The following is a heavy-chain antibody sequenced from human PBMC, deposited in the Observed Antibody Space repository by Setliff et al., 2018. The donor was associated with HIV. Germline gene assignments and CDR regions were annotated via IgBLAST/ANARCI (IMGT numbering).Heavy chain of an antibody. CDR2: ISPHIGDT. V-gene: IGHV1-18*01. CDR1: GYAFTSYG. D-gene: IGHD3-22*01. Sequence: ASVKVSCKASGYAFTSYGISWVRQAPGQGLEWMGWISPHIGDTNYAHNFQGRVTMTTDTTTNTAYLEVGSLRSDDTAVYYCARRPDGSGSYYYLEYWGQGTLVTVSS. CDR3: ARRPDGSGSYYYLEY. J-gene: IGHJ4*02.